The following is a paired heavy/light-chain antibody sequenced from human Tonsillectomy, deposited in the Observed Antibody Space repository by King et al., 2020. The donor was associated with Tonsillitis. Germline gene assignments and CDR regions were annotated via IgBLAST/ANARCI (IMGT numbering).Heavy chain of an antibody. CDR2: ITGSGNTI. Sequence: QVQLVESGGGLVKPGGSLRLSCEVSGFTFSDYYMAWIRQAPGKGLEWVSYITGSGNTIYYSDSLKGRFTISRDNAKNSLYLQINSLRAEDTAVYFCARDQGFLGFDYWGQGTLVAVSS. V-gene: IGHV3-11*01. J-gene: IGHJ4*02. D-gene: IGHD3-16*01. CDR1: GFTFSDYY. CDR3: ARDQGFLGFDY.
Light chain of an antibody. CDR3: MQGTYWPRVT. V-gene: IGKV2-30*01. CDR2: QVS. CDR1: QSLVYSDGNTY. Sequence: DVVMTQSPLSLPVTLGQPASISCRSSQSLVYSDGNTYLNWFQQRPGQSPRRLIYQVSNRDSGVPDRFSGSGSGTDFTLKISRVEAEDVGVYYCMQGTYWPRVTFGQGTKVEIK. J-gene: IGKJ1*01.